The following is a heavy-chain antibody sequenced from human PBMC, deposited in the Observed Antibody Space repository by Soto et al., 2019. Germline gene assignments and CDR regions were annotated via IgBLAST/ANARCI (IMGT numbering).Heavy chain of an antibody. V-gene: IGHV1-69*06. D-gene: IGHD1-26*01. J-gene: IGHJ6*02. CDR3: ARRDKVGATGYYYGMDV. CDR2: IIPIFGTA. Sequence: QVQLVQSGAEVKKPGSSVKVSCKASGGTFSSYAISWVRQAPGQGLEWMGGIIPIFGTANYAQKFQGRVKITADKSTSTAYMELSSLRSEDTAVYYCARRDKVGATGYYYGMDVWGQGTTVTVSS. CDR1: GGTFSSYA.